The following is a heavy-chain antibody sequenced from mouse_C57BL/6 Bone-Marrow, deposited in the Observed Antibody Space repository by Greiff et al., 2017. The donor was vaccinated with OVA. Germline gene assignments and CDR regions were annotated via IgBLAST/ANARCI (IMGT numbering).Heavy chain of an antibody. CDR3: ARGGYDYDGVYWYFDV. D-gene: IGHD2-4*01. CDR2: ISYDGSN. J-gene: IGHJ1*03. Sequence: EVKLLESGPGLVKPSQSLSLTCSVTGYSITSGYYWNWIRQFPGNKLEWMGYISYDGSNNYNPSLKNRISITRDTSKNQFFLKLNSVTTEDTATYYCARGGYDYDGVYWYFDVWGTGTTVTVSS. CDR1: GYSITSGYY. V-gene: IGHV3-6*01.